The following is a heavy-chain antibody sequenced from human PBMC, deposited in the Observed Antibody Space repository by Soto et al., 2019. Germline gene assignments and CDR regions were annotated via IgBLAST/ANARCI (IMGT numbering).Heavy chain of an antibody. CDR3: AREGGGSSGYYHY. CDR2: IYHSGST. Sequence: PSETLSLTCAVSGGSTSSSNWWSWVRQPPGKGLEWIGEIYHSGSTNYNPSLKSRVTISVDKSKNQFSLKLSSVTAADTAVYYCAREGGGSSGYYHYWGQGTLVTVSS. V-gene: IGHV4-4*02. J-gene: IGHJ4*02. CDR1: GGSTSSSNW. D-gene: IGHD3-22*01.